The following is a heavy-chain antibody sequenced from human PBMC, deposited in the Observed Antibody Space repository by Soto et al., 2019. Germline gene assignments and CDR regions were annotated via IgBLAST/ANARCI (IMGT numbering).Heavy chain of an antibody. Sequence: GGSLRLSCAAYGFTFSSYAMSWVRQAPGKGLEWVSAISGSGGSTYYADSVKGRFTISRDNSKNTLYLQMNSLRAEDTAVYYCAKDSSSGWLRYYFDYWGQGTLVTVSS. CDR3: AKDSSSGWLRYYFDY. V-gene: IGHV3-23*01. D-gene: IGHD6-19*01. CDR2: ISGSGGST. J-gene: IGHJ4*02. CDR1: GFTFSSYA.